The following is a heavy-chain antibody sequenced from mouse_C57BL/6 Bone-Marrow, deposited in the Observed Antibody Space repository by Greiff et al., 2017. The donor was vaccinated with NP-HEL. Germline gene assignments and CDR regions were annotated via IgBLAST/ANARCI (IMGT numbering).Heavy chain of an antibody. CDR3: TGKPLRYAMDY. Sequence: EVQGVESGGGLVQPGGSMKLSCVASGFTFSNYWMNWVRQSPEKGLEWVAQIRLKSDNYATHYAVSVKGRFTISRDESKSSVYRQMNDLRAEDTGINYCTGKPLRYAMDYWGQGTSVTVSS. D-gene: IGHD1-1*01. V-gene: IGHV6-3*01. CDR2: IRLKSDNYAT. J-gene: IGHJ4*01. CDR1: GFTFSNYW.